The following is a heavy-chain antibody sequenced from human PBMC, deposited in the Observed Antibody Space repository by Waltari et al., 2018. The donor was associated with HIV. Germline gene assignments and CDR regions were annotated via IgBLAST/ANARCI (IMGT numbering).Heavy chain of an antibody. CDR3: ARSGAFDI. CDR2: IYHSGST. V-gene: IGHV4-38-2*02. CDR1: GYPLRRGSY. J-gene: IGHJ3*02. Sequence: QVQLQESGPGLVKPSETLSLTCTVSGYPLRRGSYWGWIRQPPGKGLEWIGSIYHSGSTYYNPSLKSRVTISVDTSKNQFSLKLSSVTAADTAVYYCARSGAFDIWGQGTMVTVSS.